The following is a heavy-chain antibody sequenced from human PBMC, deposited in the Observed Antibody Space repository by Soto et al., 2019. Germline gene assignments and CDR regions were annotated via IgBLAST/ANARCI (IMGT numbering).Heavy chain of an antibody. V-gene: IGHV4-59*01. CDR3: GKVVVAATKNTDSDS. D-gene: IGHD2-15*01. CDR2: IFHSRST. CDR1: GGSISSSY. J-gene: IGHJ4*02. Sequence: SETLPLTLAVSGGSISSSYRHWLRQPPGKGLEWIGYIFHSRSTTYNPSLKSRVTMSVDTGKNQFSLNLSSVTAADTSLYSCGKVVVAATKNTDSDSWCPGILVT.